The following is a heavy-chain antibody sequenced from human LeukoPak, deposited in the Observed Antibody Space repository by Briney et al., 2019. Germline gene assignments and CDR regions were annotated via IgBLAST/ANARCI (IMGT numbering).Heavy chain of an antibody. J-gene: IGHJ4*02. D-gene: IGHD1-14*01. CDR3: ARDRPELGLDY. Sequence: GGSLRLSCAASGFTVSSNYMSWVRQAPAKGLEWVSVIYSGGSTYYADSVKGRFTISRDNSKNTLYLQMNSLRAEDTAVYYCARDRPELGLDYWGQGTLVTVSS. V-gene: IGHV3-66*02. CDR1: GFTVSSNY. CDR2: IYSGGST.